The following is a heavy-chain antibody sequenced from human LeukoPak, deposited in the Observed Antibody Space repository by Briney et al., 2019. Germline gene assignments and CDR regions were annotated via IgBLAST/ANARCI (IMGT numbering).Heavy chain of an antibody. CDR3: ARDTDWFDP. CDR2: IYTSGST. V-gene: IGHV4-61*02. J-gene: IGHJ5*02. Sequence: SETLSLTCTVSGGSTSSGSYYWSWIWQPAGKGLEWIGRIYTSGSTNYNPSLKSRVTISVDTSKNQFSLKLSSVTAADTAVYYCARDTDWFDPWGQGTLVTVSS. CDR1: GGSTSSGSYY. D-gene: IGHD2-8*02.